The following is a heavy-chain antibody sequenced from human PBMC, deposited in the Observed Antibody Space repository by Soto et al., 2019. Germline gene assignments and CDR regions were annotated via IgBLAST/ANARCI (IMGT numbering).Heavy chain of an antibody. CDR3: ARDHSQLGELLIDY. Sequence: RGSLRLSCAASGFTFSSYAMHWVRQAPGKGLEWVAVISYDGSNKYYADSVKGRFTISRDNSKNTLYLQMNSLRAEDTAVYYCARDHSQLGELLIDYWGQGTLVTVSS. CDR2: ISYDGSNK. CDR1: GFTFSSYA. D-gene: IGHD3-10*01. V-gene: IGHV3-30-3*01. J-gene: IGHJ4*02.